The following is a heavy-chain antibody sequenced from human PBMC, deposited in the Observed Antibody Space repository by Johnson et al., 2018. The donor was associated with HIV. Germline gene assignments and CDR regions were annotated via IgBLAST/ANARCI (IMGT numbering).Heavy chain of an antibody. CDR3: VRDTYYYDRSGYRTRHRAFDV. V-gene: IGHV3-30-3*01. D-gene: IGHD3-22*01. Sequence: QVQLVESGGDLVKHEGSLRLSCVASGFVFSDSHMSWIRQAPGRGLEWVAVISYDGSNKYYADSVKGRFSISRDNAKTFLYLQMNSLRGEDTALYYCVRDTYYYDRSGYRTRHRAFDVWGQGTMVTVSS. J-gene: IGHJ3*01. CDR2: ISYDGSNK. CDR1: GFVFSDSH.